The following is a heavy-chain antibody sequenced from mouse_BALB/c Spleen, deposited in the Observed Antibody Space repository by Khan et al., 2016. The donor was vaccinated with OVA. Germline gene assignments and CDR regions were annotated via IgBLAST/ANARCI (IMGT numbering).Heavy chain of an antibody. J-gene: IGHJ4*01. CDR2: IAPGSGSD. CDR1: GYTFTSYW. CDR3: ARSNYYGSGHYAMDY. D-gene: IGHD1-1*01. V-gene: IGHV1S41*01. Sequence: DLVKPGASVKLSCKASGYTFTSYWINWIKQRPGQGLEWIGRIAPGSGSDYYNDMFKGKATLTIDTSSSTAYLQVRSLSSEDSAVYCVARSNYYGSGHYAMDYWGQGTSVTVAS.